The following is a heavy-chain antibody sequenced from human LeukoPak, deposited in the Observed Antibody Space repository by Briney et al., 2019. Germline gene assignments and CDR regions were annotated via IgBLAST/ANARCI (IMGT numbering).Heavy chain of an antibody. CDR3: ARDVALDY. CDR1: GYTFTSYG. Sequence: GASVKVSCKASGYTFTSYGISWVRQAPGQGLEWMGWISAYNGNTNDAKKLQGRVTMTTDTYTSTAYMELRSIRSADTAVYYCARDVALDYWGQGTLVTVSS. J-gene: IGHJ4*02. V-gene: IGHV1-18*01. D-gene: IGHD2-21*01. CDR2: ISAYNGNT.